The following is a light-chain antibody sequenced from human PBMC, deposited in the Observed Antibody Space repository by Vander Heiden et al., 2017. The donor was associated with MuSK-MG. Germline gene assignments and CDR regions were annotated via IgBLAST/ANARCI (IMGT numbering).Light chain of an antibody. Sequence: DIVMTQSPDSLAVSLGERATINCKSSQSVLYSSSNKNYLAWYQQKPGQPPKLLIYWASTRESGVPDRFSGSGSGTDFTLTISSLQAADVAVYYCQQDYSTPYTFGQGTKLEIK. J-gene: IGKJ2*01. CDR2: WAS. V-gene: IGKV4-1*01. CDR3: QQDYSTPYT. CDR1: QSVLYSSSNKNY.